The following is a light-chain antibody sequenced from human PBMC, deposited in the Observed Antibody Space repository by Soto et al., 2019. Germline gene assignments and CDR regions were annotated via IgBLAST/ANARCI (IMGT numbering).Light chain of an antibody. CDR3: AAWDDSLNAYV. CDR1: SSNIGSNT. V-gene: IGLV1-44*01. CDR2: SNN. Sequence: VLTQPPSASGTPGQRVTISCSGSSSNIGSNTVNWYQQLPGTAPNLLIYSNNQRPSGVPDRFSGSKSGTSASLAISGLQSEDEADYYCAAWDDSLNAYVFGTGTKVTVL. J-gene: IGLJ1*01.